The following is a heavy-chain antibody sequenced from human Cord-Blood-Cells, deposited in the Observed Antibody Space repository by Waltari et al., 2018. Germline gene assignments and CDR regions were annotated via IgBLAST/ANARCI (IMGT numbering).Heavy chain of an antibody. CDR2: IRSKAYGGTT. V-gene: IGHV3-49*02. Sequence: PGKGLEWVGFIRSKAYGGTTEYAASVKGRCTISRDDSKSIAYLQMNSLKTEDTAVYYCTRALDFWSGYDAFDIWGQGTMVTVSS. J-gene: IGHJ3*02. D-gene: IGHD3-3*01. CDR3: TRALDFWSGYDAFDI.